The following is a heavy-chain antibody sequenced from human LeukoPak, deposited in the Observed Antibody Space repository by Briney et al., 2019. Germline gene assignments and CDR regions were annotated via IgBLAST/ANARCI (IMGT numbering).Heavy chain of an antibody. CDR2: ISSSSITI. D-gene: IGHD6-19*01. V-gene: IGHV3-48*01. CDR3: ARYSSGYSSDY. CDR1: GFTFSSYS. Sequence: GGSLRLSCAASGFTFSSYSMNWVRQAPGKGLEWVSYISSSSITIYYADSVKGRFTISRDNAKNSLYLQMNSLRAEDRAVYYCARYSSGYSSDYWGQGTLVTVSS. J-gene: IGHJ4*02.